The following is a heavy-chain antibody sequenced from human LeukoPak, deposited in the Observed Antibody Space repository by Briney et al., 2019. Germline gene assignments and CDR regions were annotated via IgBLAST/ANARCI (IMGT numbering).Heavy chain of an antibody. D-gene: IGHD5-12*01. V-gene: IGHV4-61*01. CDR1: GGSVSSGSYY. CDR2: IYYSGST. J-gene: IGHJ6*02. Sequence: SETLSLTCTVSGGSVSSGSYYWSWIRQPPGKGLEWIGYIYYSGSTNYNPSLKSRVTISVDTSKNQFSLKLSSVTAADTAVYYCAREFSGYDYHHYYYNGMDVWGQGTTVTVSS. CDR3: AREFSGYDYHHYYYNGMDV.